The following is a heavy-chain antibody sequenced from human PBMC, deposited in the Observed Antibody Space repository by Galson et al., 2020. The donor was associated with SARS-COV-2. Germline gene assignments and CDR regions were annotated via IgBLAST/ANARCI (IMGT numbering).Heavy chain of an antibody. D-gene: IGHD3-3*01. J-gene: IGHJ6*02. CDR2: TWYDGTNK. Sequence: GGSLRLSCVVSGFTFSNYAMHWVRQAPGKGLEWVGVTWYDGTNKNYADSVKGRFTISRDNSKNTLYLQMNSLRVEDTAVYYCAREGVARTPYYGMDVWGQGTTVIVSS. CDR3: AREGVARTPYYGMDV. V-gene: IGHV3-33*01. CDR1: GFTFSNYA.